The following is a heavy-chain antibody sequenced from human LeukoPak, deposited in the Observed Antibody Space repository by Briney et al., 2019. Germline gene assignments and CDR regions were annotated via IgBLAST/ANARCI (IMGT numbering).Heavy chain of an antibody. CDR3: AAQGSSGSYRY. CDR2: IVVGSGNT. Sequence: ASVKVSCKASGFTFTSSAVQWVRQARGQRLEWIGWIVVGSGNTNYAQKFQERVTITRDMSTSTAYMELSSPRSEDTAVYYCAAQGSSGSYRYWGQGTLVTVSS. J-gene: IGHJ4*02. CDR1: GFTFTSSA. V-gene: IGHV1-58*01. D-gene: IGHD3-10*01.